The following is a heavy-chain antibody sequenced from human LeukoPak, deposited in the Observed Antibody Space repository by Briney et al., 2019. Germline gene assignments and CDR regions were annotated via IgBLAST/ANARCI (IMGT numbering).Heavy chain of an antibody. D-gene: IGHD2-2*01. CDR3: ARGSEVVPVAIGY. J-gene: IGHJ4*02. Sequence: ASVKVSCKPSGYTFTTYGIIWVRQAPGQGLEWMGRISGHNDNMNYAQKFQGRVTMTTDSSTSTAYMELRSLRSDDTAVYYCARGSEVVPVAIGYWGQGTLVTVSS. CDR2: ISGHNDNM. CDR1: GYTFTTYG. V-gene: IGHV1-18*01.